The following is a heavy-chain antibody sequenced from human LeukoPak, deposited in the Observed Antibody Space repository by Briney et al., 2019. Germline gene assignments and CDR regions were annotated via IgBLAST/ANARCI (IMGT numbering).Heavy chain of an antibody. CDR1: GYTFPSYF. D-gene: IGHD2-21*02. CDR2: INPTGGST. Sequence: ASVKVSCKASGYTFPSYFMHWVRQAPGQGLEWMGIINPTGGSTTYAQKFQGRVTMTRDTSISTAYMELSRLRSDDTAVYYCARDGGNIVVVTAIRDNWFDPWGQGTLVTVSS. J-gene: IGHJ5*02. V-gene: IGHV1-46*01. CDR3: ARDGGNIVVVTAIRDNWFDP.